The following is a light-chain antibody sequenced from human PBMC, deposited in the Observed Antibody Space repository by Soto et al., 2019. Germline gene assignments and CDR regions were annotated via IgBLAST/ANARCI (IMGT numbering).Light chain of an antibody. J-gene: IGKJ2*01. CDR2: GAS. CDR1: QSLSGNY. Sequence: DIVLTQSPGTLSLSPGERVTLSCRASQSLSGNYLAWYQQRPGQPPRLLIYGASSRATGIPDRFSGSGSGTDFTLTISRLEPEDFAVYICQQYGSSHMYTFGQGTKLEIK. V-gene: IGKV3-20*01. CDR3: QQYGSSHMYT.